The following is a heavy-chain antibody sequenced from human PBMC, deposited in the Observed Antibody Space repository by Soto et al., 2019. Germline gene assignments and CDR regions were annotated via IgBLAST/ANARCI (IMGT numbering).Heavy chain of an antibody. CDR1: GYTFTSYG. D-gene: IGHD2-2*01. J-gene: IGHJ5*02. CDR2: ISAYNGNT. Sequence: QVQLVQSGAEVKKPGASVKVSCKASGYTFTSYGISWVRQAPGQGLEWMGWISAYNGNTNYAQKLQGRVTMTTDTSTSTAYMELRSLRSDDTAVYYCAREYIVVVPAANRNNWFDPWGQGTLVTVSS. V-gene: IGHV1-18*01. CDR3: AREYIVVVPAANRNNWFDP.